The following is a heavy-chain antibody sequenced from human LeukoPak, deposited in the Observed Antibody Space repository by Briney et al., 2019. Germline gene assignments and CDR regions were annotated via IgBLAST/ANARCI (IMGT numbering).Heavy chain of an antibody. CDR1: GYTFIGYY. CDR2: INPNSGGT. CDR3: ARDARSPHFYYMDV. Sequence: ASVKVSCKASGYTFIGYYMHWVRQAPGQGLEWMGWINPNSGGTNYAQKFQGRVTMTRDTSISTAYMELSRLRSDDTAVYYCARDARSPHFYYMDVWGKGTTVTISS. J-gene: IGHJ6*03. V-gene: IGHV1-2*02. D-gene: IGHD6-13*01.